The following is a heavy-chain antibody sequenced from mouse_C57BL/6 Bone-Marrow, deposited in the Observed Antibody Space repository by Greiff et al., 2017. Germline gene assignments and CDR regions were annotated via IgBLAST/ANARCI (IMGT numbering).Heavy chain of an antibody. V-gene: IGHV1-19*01. CDR2: INPYNGGT. Sequence: VQLQQSGPVLVKPGASVKMSCKASGYTFTDYYMNWVKQSHGKSLEWIGVINPYNGGTSYNQKFKGKATLTVAKSSSTAYMELNSLTSADSAVYYCARAYSFAYWGQGTLVTVSA. CDR1: GYTFTDYY. CDR3: ARAYSFAY. J-gene: IGHJ3*01. D-gene: IGHD2-10*01.